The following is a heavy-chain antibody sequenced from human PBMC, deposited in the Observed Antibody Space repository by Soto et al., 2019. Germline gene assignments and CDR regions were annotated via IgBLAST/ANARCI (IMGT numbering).Heavy chain of an antibody. V-gene: IGHV3-53*01. D-gene: IGHD6-19*01. J-gene: IGHJ6*02. CDR3: ARLYSSGWYYYYYYGMDV. Sequence: GGSLRLSCAASGFTVSSNYMSWVRQAPGKGLEWVSVIYSGGSTYYADSVKGRFTISRDNSKNTLYLQMNSLRAEDTAVYYCARLYSSGWYYYYYYGMDVWGQGTTVTVS. CDR2: IYSGGST. CDR1: GFTVSSNY.